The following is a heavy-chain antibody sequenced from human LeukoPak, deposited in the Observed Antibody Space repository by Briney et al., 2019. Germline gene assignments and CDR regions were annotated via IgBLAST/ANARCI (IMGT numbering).Heavy chain of an antibody. CDR1: GGSISSYY. CDR3: ARVYYSNSYDYWYFYL. J-gene: IGHJ2*01. Sequence: SETLSLTCTVSGGSISSYYWSWLRQPPGKGLEWIGYIFYSGSTNYNPSLKSRVTISVDTSKNQFSLKLSSVTAADTAVYYCARVYYSNSYDYWYFYLWGRGTLVTVSS. CDR2: IFYSGST. V-gene: IGHV4-59*01. D-gene: IGHD6-13*01.